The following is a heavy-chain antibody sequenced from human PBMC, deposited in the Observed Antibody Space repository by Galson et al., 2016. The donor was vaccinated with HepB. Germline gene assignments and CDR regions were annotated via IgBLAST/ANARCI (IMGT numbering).Heavy chain of an antibody. CDR2: IKQDGSEK. Sequence: SLRLSCAVSGFTFSSYWMRWVRQAPGKGLEWVANIKQDGSEKYYVDSVKGRFTISRDNAKNSLYLLMNSLRSEDTAVYYCASFPIAATPIDFWGQGTLVTVSS. CDR3: ASFPIAATPIDF. J-gene: IGHJ4*02. CDR1: GFTFSSYW. V-gene: IGHV3-7*01. D-gene: IGHD2-15*01.